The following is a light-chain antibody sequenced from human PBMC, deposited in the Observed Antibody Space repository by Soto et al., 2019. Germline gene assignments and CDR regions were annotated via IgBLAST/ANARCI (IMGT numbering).Light chain of an antibody. V-gene: IGKV3-11*01. CDR1: QSVSRY. CDR2: HAS. Sequence: EIVLTQSPATLSLSPGERATLSCRASQSVSRYLAWYQQKPGQAPRLLIYHASNRATGIPARFSGSGSGTDFTLTISSLEPEDFAVYYCQQRSNWPPITFGQGTRLEIK. CDR3: QQRSNWPPIT. J-gene: IGKJ5*01.